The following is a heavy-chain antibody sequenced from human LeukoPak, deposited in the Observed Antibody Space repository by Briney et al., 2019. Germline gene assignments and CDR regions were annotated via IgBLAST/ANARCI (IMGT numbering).Heavy chain of an antibody. D-gene: IGHD3-10*01. Sequence: YPSETLSLTCTVSGGSISSYYWSWIRQPPGKGLEWIGYIYYSGSTNYNPSLKSRVTISVDTSKNQFSLKLSSVTAADTAVYYCARGLWFGEFYDAFDIWGQGTMVTVSS. CDR2: IYYSGST. J-gene: IGHJ3*02. CDR3: ARGLWFGEFYDAFDI. V-gene: IGHV4-59*01. CDR1: GGSISSYY.